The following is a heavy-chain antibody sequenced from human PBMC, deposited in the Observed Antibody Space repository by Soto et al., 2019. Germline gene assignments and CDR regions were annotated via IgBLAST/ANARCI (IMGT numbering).Heavy chain of an antibody. V-gene: IGHV4-4*07. D-gene: IGHD2-2*01. CDR3: ARACSSNSCYDVFDY. CDR1: GGSISSYY. Sequence: QVQLQESGPGLLKPSETLSLTCTVSGGSISSYYWSWIRQPAGKALEWIGRIYTSGSTNYNPSIKSRVTMSVDTSKNQFSLKLSSVTAADTAVYYCARACSSNSCYDVFDYWGQGTLVTVSS. J-gene: IGHJ4*02. CDR2: IYTSGST.